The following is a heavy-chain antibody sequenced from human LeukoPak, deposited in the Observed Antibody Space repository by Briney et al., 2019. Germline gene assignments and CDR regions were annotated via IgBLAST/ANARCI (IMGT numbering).Heavy chain of an antibody. CDR2: ISSSSSTI. J-gene: IGHJ4*02. Sequence: PGRSLRLSCAASGFTFSSYSMNWVRQAPGKGLEWVSYISSSSSTIYYADSVKGRFTISRDNAKNSLYLQMNSLRAEDTAVYYCASLLWFGKNDYWGQGTLVTVSS. CDR3: ASLLWFGKNDY. V-gene: IGHV3-48*01. D-gene: IGHD3-10*01. CDR1: GFTFSSYS.